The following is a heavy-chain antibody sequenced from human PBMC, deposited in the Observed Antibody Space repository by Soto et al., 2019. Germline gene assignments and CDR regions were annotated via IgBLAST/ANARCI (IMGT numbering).Heavy chain of an antibody. CDR3: VKDGSSGWPYYYGLDV. CDR2: ISYDGSNK. Sequence: GGSLRLSCAASGFTFSSYGMHWVRQAPGKGLEWVAVISYDGSNKYYADSVKGRFTIARDNSKNTLFLHMGSLRAEDTAVYYCVKDGSSGWPYYYGLDVWGQGTSVTVSS. CDR1: GFTFSSYG. V-gene: IGHV3-30*18. D-gene: IGHD6-19*01. J-gene: IGHJ6*02.